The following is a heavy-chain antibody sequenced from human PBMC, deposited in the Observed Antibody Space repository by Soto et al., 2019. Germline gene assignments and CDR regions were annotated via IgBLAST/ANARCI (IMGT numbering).Heavy chain of an antibody. CDR2: IWYDGSNK. J-gene: IGHJ4*02. D-gene: IGHD5-12*01. CDR1: GFTFSSYG. V-gene: IGHV3-33*01. CDR3: ARDGYTGYMNDY. Sequence: QVQLVQSGGGVVQPGRSLRLSCAASGFTFSSYGMHWVRQAPGKGLEWVGIIWYDGSNKYYADSVKGRFTISRDNSNNALYLQRDSLRAEDTAVYYCARDGYTGYMNDYWGQGILVTVSS.